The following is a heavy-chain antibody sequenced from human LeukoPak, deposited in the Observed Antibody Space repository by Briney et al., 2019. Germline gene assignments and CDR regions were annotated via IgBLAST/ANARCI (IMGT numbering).Heavy chain of an antibody. J-gene: IGHJ4*02. V-gene: IGHV4-31*03. D-gene: IGHD6-19*01. CDR1: GGSISSGGYY. CDR3: ARQSSTIAVAGTFDY. Sequence: SETLSLTCTVSGGSISSGGYYWSWIHQHPGKGLEWIGYIYYSGSTYYNPSLKSRVTISVDTSKNQFSLKLSSVTAADTAVYYCARQSSTIAVAGTFDYWGQGTLVTVSS. CDR2: IYYSGST.